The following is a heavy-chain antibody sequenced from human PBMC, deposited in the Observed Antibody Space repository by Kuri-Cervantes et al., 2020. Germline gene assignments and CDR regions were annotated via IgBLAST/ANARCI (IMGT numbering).Heavy chain of an antibody. CDR1: GFTFSSYS. CDR3: ARDAVDAFDI. CDR2: ISSSSSYI. J-gene: IGHJ3*02. D-gene: IGHD4-17*01. Sequence: GGSLRLSCAASGFTFSSYSMNWVRQAPGKGLEWVSSISSSSSYIYYADSVKGRFTISRDNAKNSLYLQMNSPRAEDTAVYYCARDAVDAFDIWGQGTMVTVSS. V-gene: IGHV3-21*01.